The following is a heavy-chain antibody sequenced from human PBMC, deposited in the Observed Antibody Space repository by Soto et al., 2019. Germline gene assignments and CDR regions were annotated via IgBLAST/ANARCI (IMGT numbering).Heavy chain of an antibody. D-gene: IGHD4-17*01. Sequence: QVQLVESGGGVVQPGRSLRLSCAASGFTFSSYAMHWVRQAPGKGLEWVAVISYDGSNKYYADSVKGRFTISRDNSKNTVYLQMNSLRAEDTAVYYCARGPVTSVLFDYWGQGTLVTVSS. CDR3: ARGPVTSVLFDY. CDR1: GFTFSSYA. V-gene: IGHV3-30-3*01. CDR2: ISYDGSNK. J-gene: IGHJ4*02.